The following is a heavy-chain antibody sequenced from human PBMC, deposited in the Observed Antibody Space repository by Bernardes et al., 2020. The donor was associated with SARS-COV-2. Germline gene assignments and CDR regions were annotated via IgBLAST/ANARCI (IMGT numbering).Heavy chain of an antibody. CDR1: GFTVSSNY. V-gene: IGHV3-66*02. D-gene: IGHD3-10*01. Sequence: GGSLRLSCAASGFTVSSNYMSWVRQAPGKGLEWVSVIYSGGSTYYADSVKGRFTISRDNSKNTLYLQMNSLRAEDTAVYYCARGGRYYGSGSYYPAPSLDDYWGQGTLVTVSS. J-gene: IGHJ4*02. CDR2: IYSGGST. CDR3: ARGGRYYGSGSYYPAPSLDDY.